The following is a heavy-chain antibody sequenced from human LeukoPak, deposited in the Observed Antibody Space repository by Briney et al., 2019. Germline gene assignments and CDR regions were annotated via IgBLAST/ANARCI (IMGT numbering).Heavy chain of an antibody. D-gene: IGHD3-22*01. V-gene: IGHV3-23*01. Sequence: GGSLRLSCAASGFTFSSYAMSWVRQAPGKGLEWVSAISGSGGSTYYADSVKGRFTISRDNSKNTLYLQMNSLRAEDTAVYYCAKANDPTYYYDSSGGDDAFDIWGQGTMVTVSS. CDR3: AKANDPTYYYDSSGGDDAFDI. CDR1: GFTFSSYA. J-gene: IGHJ3*02. CDR2: ISGSGGST.